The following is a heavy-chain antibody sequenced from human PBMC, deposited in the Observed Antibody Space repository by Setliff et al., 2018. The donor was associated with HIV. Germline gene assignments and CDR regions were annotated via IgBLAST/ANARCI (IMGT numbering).Heavy chain of an antibody. Sequence: SGPTLVNPTQTLTLTCTVSGFSLGTTGTCVSWIRQPPGKALEWLARIDWDDDTHYNASLKTRLTVSKDTSKNQVVLSLANMDPVDTATYYCARRVLTSSDYFDYWGQGALVTVSS. CDR1: GFSLGTTGTC. D-gene: IGHD3-3*01. V-gene: IGHV2-70*11. CDR3: ARRVLTSSDYFDY. CDR2: IDWDDDT. J-gene: IGHJ4*02.